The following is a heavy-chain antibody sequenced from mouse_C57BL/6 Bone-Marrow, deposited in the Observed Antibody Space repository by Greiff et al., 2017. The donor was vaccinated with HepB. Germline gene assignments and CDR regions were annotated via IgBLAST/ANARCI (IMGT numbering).Heavy chain of an antibody. J-gene: IGHJ2*01. CDR2: ISSGGSYT. Sequence: DVMLVESGGDLVKPGGSLKLSCAASGFTFSSYGMSWVRQTPDKRLEWVATISSGGSYTYYPDSVKGRFTISRDNAKNTLYLQMSSLKSEDTAMYYCARQTGGRDYWGQGTTLTVSS. CDR1: GFTFSSYG. D-gene: IGHD4-1*01. V-gene: IGHV5-6*02. CDR3: ARQTGGRDY.